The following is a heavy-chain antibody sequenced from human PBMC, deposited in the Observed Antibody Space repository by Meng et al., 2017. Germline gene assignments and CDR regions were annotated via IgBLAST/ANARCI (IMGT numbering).Heavy chain of an antibody. D-gene: IGHD1-1*01. CDR3: AGAQTGTREIDY. CDR2: INHSGST. CDR1: GGSIRGYY. J-gene: IGHJ4*02. V-gene: IGHV4-34*01. Sequence: VEHRQWGAGLSKPSDTLALTCAVYGGSIRGYYWSWIRQPPGKGLEWIGEINHSGSTNYNPSLKSRVTISVDTSKNQFSLKLSSVTAADTAVYYCAGAQTGTREIDYWGQGTLVTVSS.